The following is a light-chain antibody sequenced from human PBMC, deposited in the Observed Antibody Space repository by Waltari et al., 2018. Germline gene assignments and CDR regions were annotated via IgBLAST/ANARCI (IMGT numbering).Light chain of an antibody. J-gene: IGKJ1*01. V-gene: IGKV3-20*01. CDR2: ETS. Sequence: EIVLTQSPGTLSLSPGERATLSCRASQNIRKYLVWYQQKPGQAPRLLMYETSIRATGTPDRFSGSGFGTDFSLTISRREPEDFAVYYCQNYERLPATFGQGTKVEIK. CDR3: QNYERLPAT. CDR1: QNIRKY.